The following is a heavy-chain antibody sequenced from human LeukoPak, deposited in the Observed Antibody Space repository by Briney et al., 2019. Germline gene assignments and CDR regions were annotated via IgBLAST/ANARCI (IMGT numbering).Heavy chain of an antibody. J-gene: IGHJ5*02. CDR3: AREGCSSTSCLGPWFDP. Sequence: ASVKVSCTVSGYTLTELSMHWVRQAPGKGLEWMGGFDPEDGETIYAQKFQGRVTITTDESTSTAYMELSSLRSEDTAVYYCAREGCSSTSCLGPWFDPWGQGTLVTVSS. CDR2: FDPEDGET. D-gene: IGHD2-2*01. CDR1: GYTLTELS. V-gene: IGHV1-24*01.